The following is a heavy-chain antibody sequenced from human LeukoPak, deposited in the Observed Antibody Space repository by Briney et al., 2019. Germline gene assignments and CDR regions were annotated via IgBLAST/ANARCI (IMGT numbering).Heavy chain of an antibody. CDR2: IIPIFGTA. D-gene: IGHD6-19*01. V-gene: IGHV1-69*05. J-gene: IGHJ4*02. CDR3: ASHSAVAGKMAFDY. Sequence: GASVKVSCKASGGTFSSYAISWVRQAPGQGLEWMGGIIPIFGTANYAQKFQGRVTITTDESTSTAYMELSSLRSEDTAVYYCASHSAVAGKMAFDYWGQGTLVTVSS. CDR1: GGTFSSYA.